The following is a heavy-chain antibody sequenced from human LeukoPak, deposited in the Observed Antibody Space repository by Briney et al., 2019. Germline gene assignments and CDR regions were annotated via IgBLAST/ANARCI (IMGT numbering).Heavy chain of an antibody. V-gene: IGHV1-8*01. CDR2: MNPNSGNT. Sequence: GASVKVSCKASGYTFTSYDINWVRQATGQGLEWMGWMNPNSGNTGYAQKFQGRVTMTRNTSISTAYMELSSLRSEDTAVYYCARVSRRLIVRGVVCFAYWGQGTLVTVSS. CDR3: ARVSRRLIVRGVVCFAY. D-gene: IGHD3-10*01. J-gene: IGHJ4*02. CDR1: GYTFTSYD.